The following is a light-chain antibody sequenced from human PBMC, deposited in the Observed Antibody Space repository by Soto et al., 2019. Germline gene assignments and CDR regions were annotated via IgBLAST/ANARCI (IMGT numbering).Light chain of an antibody. CDR3: SSNTSNSTVV. J-gene: IGLJ2*01. CDR1: SSDVGGYNY. CDR2: EVS. V-gene: IGLV2-14*01. Sequence: QSALTQPASVSGSPGQSITISCTGTSSDVGGYNYVSWYQQHPGMAPKLMIFEVSNRPSGVSNRFSGSKSGNTASLTISGLQAEDEADYYCSSNTSNSTVVFGGGTKLTV.